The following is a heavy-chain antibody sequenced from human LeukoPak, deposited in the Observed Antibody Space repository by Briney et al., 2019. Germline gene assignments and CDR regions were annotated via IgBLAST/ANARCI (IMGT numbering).Heavy chain of an antibody. CDR1: GFTFTTYS. CDR2: ISSGSSAI. Sequence: GGSLRLPCEASGFTFTTYSMTWVRQAPGKGLEWVSIISSGSSAIFSADALKGRFTISRDDAKNLLYLDMNSLRAEDTAVYYCARGHTAVTRHFDFWGQGTLVTVSS. J-gene: IGHJ4*02. CDR3: ARGHTAVTRHFDF. V-gene: IGHV3-21*01. D-gene: IGHD4-17*01.